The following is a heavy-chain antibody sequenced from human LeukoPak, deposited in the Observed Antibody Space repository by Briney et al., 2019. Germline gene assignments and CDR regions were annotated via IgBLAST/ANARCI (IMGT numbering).Heavy chain of an antibody. V-gene: IGHV3-23*01. CDR2: ISAYGGRT. CDR1: GFTFSGYA. J-gene: IGHJ4*02. CDR3: ARGGGDSSLYFDY. D-gene: IGHD5-18*01. Sequence: PGGSLRLSCAASGFTFSGYAMTWVRQAPGKGLEWVSGISAYGGRTYFTDSVKGRFTISRDNSNNTLYLQMNSLRAEDTAVYYCARGGGDSSLYFDYWGQGTLVTVPS.